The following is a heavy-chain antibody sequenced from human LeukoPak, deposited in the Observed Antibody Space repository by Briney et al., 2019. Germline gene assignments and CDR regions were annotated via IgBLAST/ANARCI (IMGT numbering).Heavy chain of an antibody. D-gene: IGHD6-6*01. V-gene: IGHV1-69*04. CDR2: IIPILGIA. CDR1: GGTFSSYT. CDR3: ARDKGLAPHHDAFDI. J-gene: IGHJ3*02. Sequence: SVKVSCKASGGTFSSYTISWVRQAPGQGLEWMGRIIPILGIANYAQKFQGRVTITADKSTSTAYMELSSLRSEDTAVYYCARDKGLAPHHDAFDIWGQGTMITVSS.